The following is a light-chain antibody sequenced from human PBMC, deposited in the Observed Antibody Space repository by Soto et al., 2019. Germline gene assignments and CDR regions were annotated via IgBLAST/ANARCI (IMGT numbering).Light chain of an antibody. CDR2: RAS. J-gene: IGKJ5*01. V-gene: IGKV3-11*01. CDR3: QQRSNWPPT. Sequence: EIVLTQSPATLSVSPGEGATLSCRASQSVRSLLAWYQQKPGQAPRLLIYRASTRAAGLPARFSGSGSGTDFTLSISSLEPEDFAVYYCQQRSNWPPTFGQGTRLEIK. CDR1: QSVRSL.